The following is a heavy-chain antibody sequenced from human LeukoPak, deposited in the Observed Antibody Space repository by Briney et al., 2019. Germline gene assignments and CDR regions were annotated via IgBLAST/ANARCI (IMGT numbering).Heavy chain of an antibody. V-gene: IGHV1-2*02. CDR3: ASELGIAVAGTLDY. CDR1: GYTFTGYY. D-gene: IGHD6-19*01. J-gene: IGHJ4*02. CDR2: INPNSGGT. Sequence: ASVKVSCKASGYTFTGYYMHWVRQAPGQGLEWMGWINPNSGGTNYAQKFQGRVTMTRDTSISTAYMKLSRLRSDDTAVYYCASELGIAVAGTLDYWGQGTLVTVSS.